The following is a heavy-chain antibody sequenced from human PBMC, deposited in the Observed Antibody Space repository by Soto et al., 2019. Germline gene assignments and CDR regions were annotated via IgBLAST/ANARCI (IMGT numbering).Heavy chain of an antibody. CDR3: AKAGGNSDFDY. CDR2: ISYDGSNK. CDR1: GFTFSSYG. Sequence: HPGGSLRLSCAASGFTFSSYGMHWVRQAPGKGLEWVAVISYDGSNKYYADSVKGRFTISRDNSKNTLYLQMNSLRAEDTAVYYCAKAGGNSDFDYWGQGT. J-gene: IGHJ4*02. D-gene: IGHD2-21*02. V-gene: IGHV3-30*18.